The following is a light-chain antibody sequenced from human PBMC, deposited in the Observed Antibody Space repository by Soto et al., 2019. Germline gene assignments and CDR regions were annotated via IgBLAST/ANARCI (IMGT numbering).Light chain of an antibody. CDR2: GAS. J-gene: IGKJ3*01. CDR3: HQYGTATLT. Sequence: EIVFTQSPGTLSLSPGERATLSCRASQSVAANYLAWYQQKRGQAPRLLIYGASSRATGIPDRFSGSGAGTEFTLTISRLEPEDFSVYYCHQYGTATLTSGPGTKVDIK. CDR1: QSVAANY. V-gene: IGKV3-20*01.